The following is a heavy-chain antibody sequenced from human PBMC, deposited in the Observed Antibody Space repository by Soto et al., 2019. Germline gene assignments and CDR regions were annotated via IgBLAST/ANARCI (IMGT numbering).Heavy chain of an antibody. J-gene: IGHJ6*02. D-gene: IGHD4-17*01. Sequence: QVQLVESGGGLVKPGGSLRLSCAASGFTFSDYFMSWIRQAPGKGPEWISHISSSSISTNYADSVKGRLTISKDHAKKSLYLEMTSLTAEDTAIYYCAKNGDYSYYYAMDVWGQGTTVSVSS. CDR3: AKNGDYSYYYAMDV. CDR1: GFTFSDYF. V-gene: IGHV3-11*06. CDR2: ISSSSIST.